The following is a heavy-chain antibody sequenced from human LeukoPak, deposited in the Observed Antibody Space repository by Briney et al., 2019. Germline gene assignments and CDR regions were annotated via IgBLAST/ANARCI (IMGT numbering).Heavy chain of an antibody. D-gene: IGHD5-12*01. CDR2: FDPEDGET. Sequence: SVKVSCKVSGYTLTELSMHWVRQAPGKGLEWMGGFDPEDGETIYAQKFQGRVTITTDESTSTAYMELSSLRSEDTAVYYCARDLRAGSGYDSAFDIWGQGAMVTVSS. CDR1: GYTLTELS. V-gene: IGHV1-24*01. CDR3: ARDLRAGSGYDSAFDI. J-gene: IGHJ3*02.